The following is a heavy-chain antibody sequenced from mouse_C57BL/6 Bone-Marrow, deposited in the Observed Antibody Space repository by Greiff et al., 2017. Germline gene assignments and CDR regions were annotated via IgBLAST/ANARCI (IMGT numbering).Heavy chain of an antibody. CDR1: GYTFTSYW. V-gene: IGHV1-64*01. CDR3: ADDGYYPFDY. Sequence: QVQLQQPGAELVKPGASVKLSCKASGYTFTSYWMHWVKQRPGQGLEWIGMIHPNSGSTNYNEKFKSKATLTVDKSSSTAYMRLSSLTSEDSAVYYCADDGYYPFDYWGQGTTLTVSS. CDR2: IHPNSGST. J-gene: IGHJ2*01. D-gene: IGHD2-3*01.